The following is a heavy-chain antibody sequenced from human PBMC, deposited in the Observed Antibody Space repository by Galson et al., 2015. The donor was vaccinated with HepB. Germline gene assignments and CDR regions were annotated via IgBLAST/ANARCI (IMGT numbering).Heavy chain of an antibody. J-gene: IGHJ6*02. CDR2: INPNSGGT. D-gene: IGHD6-6*01. CDR3: ARNGVFSSSPSWVYGMDV. Sequence: SVKVSCKASGGTFTGYYMHWVRQAPGQGLEWMGWINPNSGGTNYAQKFQGRVTMTRDTSISTAYMELSRLRSDDTAVYYCARNGVFSSSPSWVYGMDVWGQGTTVTVSS. V-gene: IGHV1-2*02. CDR1: GGTFTGYY.